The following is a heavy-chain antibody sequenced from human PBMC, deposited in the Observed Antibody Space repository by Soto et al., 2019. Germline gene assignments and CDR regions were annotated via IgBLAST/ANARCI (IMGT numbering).Heavy chain of an antibody. D-gene: IGHD2-15*01. J-gene: IGHJ6*02. Sequence: QVQLQESGPGLVKPSQTLSLTCTVSGGSISSGGYYWSWIRQHPGKGLEWIGYIYYSGSTYYNPSLKSRVTISVDTSKNQFSLKLSSVTAADTAVYYCARESAGGVVSGLMDVWGQGTTVTVSS. V-gene: IGHV4-31*03. CDR1: GGSISSGGYY. CDR3: ARESAGGVVSGLMDV. CDR2: IYYSGST.